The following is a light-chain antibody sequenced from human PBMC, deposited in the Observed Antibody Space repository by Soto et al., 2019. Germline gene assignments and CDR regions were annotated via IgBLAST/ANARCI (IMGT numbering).Light chain of an antibody. Sequence: DIQMTQSPSSLSASVGDRVTITCRASQGINNYLAWYQQRPGKVPKLLIYAASTLQSGVPSRVRGSRSGTDFTLTISSLQPEDVATYYCQNYKSAPRTFGQGTKVEIK. J-gene: IGKJ1*01. CDR2: AAS. CDR1: QGINNY. CDR3: QNYKSAPRT. V-gene: IGKV1-27*01.